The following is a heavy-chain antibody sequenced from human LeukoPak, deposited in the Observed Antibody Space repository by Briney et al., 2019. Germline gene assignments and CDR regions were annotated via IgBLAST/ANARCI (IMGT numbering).Heavy chain of an antibody. V-gene: IGHV4-4*07. J-gene: IGHJ6*03. CDR3: ARDLYYDILTGYRLGVYYYYMDV. CDR2: IYISGST. Sequence: SEALSLTCTVSGGSISSYYWSWIRQPAGKGLEWIGRIYISGSTNYNPSFKSRVTMSVDTSKNQFSLKLSSVTAADTAVYYCARDLYYDILTGYRLGVYYYYMDVWGKGTTVTISS. CDR1: GGSISSYY. D-gene: IGHD3-9*01.